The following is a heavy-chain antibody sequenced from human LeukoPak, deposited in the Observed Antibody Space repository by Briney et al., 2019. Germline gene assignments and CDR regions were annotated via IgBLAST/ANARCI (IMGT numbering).Heavy chain of an antibody. CDR1: GFTVSSNY. V-gene: IGHV3-66*01. CDR2: IYSGGST. CDR3: ARAQLERRGYYYCMDV. J-gene: IGHJ6*03. D-gene: IGHD1-1*01. Sequence: GGSLRLSCAASGFTVSSNYMSWVRQAPGKGLEWVSVIYSGGSTYYADSVKGRFTISRDNSKNTLYLQVNSLRAEDTAVYYCARAQLERRGYYYCMDVWGKGTTVTVSS.